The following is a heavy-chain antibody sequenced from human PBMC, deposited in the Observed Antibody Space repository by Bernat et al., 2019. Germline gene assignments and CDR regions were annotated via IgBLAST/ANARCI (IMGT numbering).Heavy chain of an antibody. J-gene: IGHJ3*02. CDR1: GFTLSGHW. V-gene: IGHV3-74*01. Sequence: EVQLVESGGGLVQPGGSLRLSCAASGFTLSGHWMHWVRQAPGKGLVWVSRINSDGSSISYADSVKGRFTISRDNARNTLYLQMNSLRAEDTAVYYCARELLREDVGNTDSFAIWGQGTMVTVSS. CDR2: INSDGSSI. CDR3: ARELLREDVGNTDSFAI. D-gene: IGHD4-23*01.